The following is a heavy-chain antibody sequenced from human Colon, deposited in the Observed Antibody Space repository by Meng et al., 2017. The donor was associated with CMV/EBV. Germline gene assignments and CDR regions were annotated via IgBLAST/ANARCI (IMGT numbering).Heavy chain of an antibody. CDR2: IYYSGST. J-gene: IGHJ4*02. CDR3: ASRTGLLDKYYFDS. V-gene: IGHV4-39*07. Sequence: GSLRLSCTVSGGSISRSSYYWGWIRQPPGRGLEWIVSIYYSGSTYYNPSLESRVTFSVDTSKNQVSLKLSSVTAADTAIYYCASRTGLLDKYYFDSWGQGTLVTVSS. CDR1: GGSISRSSYY. D-gene: IGHD1-26*01.